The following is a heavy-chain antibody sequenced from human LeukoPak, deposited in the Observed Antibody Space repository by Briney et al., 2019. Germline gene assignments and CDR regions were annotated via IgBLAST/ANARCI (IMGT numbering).Heavy chain of an antibody. CDR2: IYYSGST. Sequence: PSETLSLTCTVSGGSISSYYWSWIRQPPGKGLEWIGYIYYSGSTNYNPFLKSRVTISVDTSKNQFSLKLSSVTAADTAVYYCARDVWSGYLSNYYYYYMDVWGKGTTVTVSS. D-gene: IGHD3-3*01. V-gene: IGHV4-59*01. CDR3: ARDVWSGYLSNYYYYYMDV. J-gene: IGHJ6*03. CDR1: GGSISSYY.